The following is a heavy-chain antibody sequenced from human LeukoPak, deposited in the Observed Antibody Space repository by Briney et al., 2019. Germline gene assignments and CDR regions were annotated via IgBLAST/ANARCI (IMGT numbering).Heavy chain of an antibody. CDR3: ARSKVGTSTLPIDY. CDR2: MNPNSGNT. Sequence: ASVKVSCKASVYTFTSYDINWVPQATGQGLEWMGWMNPNSGNTGYAQKFQGRVTMTRNISITTAYMELSSLRSEDTAVYYCARSKVGTSTLPIDYWGQGTLVTVSS. D-gene: IGHD1-26*01. J-gene: IGHJ4*02. V-gene: IGHV1-8*01. CDR1: VYTFTSYD.